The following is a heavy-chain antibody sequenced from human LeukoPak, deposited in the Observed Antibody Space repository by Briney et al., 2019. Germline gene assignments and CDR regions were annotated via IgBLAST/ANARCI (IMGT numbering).Heavy chain of an antibody. CDR1: PFTFRTYA. Sequence: GGSLRLSCAASPFTFRTYAMTWVRQPPGKGLEWVSSISGSGGTKYYADSVKGRFTISRDNSKNTLYLQMNSLRADDTAVYYCAKGRTVVGAREPFDIWGQGTMVTVSS. CDR2: ISGSGGTK. CDR3: AKGRTVVGAREPFDI. V-gene: IGHV3-23*01. D-gene: IGHD1-26*01. J-gene: IGHJ3*02.